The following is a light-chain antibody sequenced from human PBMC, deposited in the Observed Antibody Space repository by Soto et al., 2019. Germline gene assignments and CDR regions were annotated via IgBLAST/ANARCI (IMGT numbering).Light chain of an antibody. CDR1: QSVSSSY. CDR2: DTS. J-gene: IGKJ5*01. Sequence: DIVLTQSPVTLSLSPGERATLSCRASQSVSSSYLAWYQQRPGQTPTLLISDTSIRATGIPDRFSGSGSGTDFTLAISRLEPEDFAVYYCQQYGTSPITFGQGTRLEIK. CDR3: QQYGTSPIT. V-gene: IGKV3-20*01.